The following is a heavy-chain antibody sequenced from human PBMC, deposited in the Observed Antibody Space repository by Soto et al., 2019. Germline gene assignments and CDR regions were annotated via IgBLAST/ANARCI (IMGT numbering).Heavy chain of an antibody. CDR1: GYTFTSYY. J-gene: IGHJ5*02. D-gene: IGHD1-26*01. CDR2: INPRGGST. Sequence: QVQLVQSGAEVKKPGASVNVSCKASGYTFTSYYMHWVRQAPGQGLEWMGIINPRGGSTTYAQKFQGRVTVTRDTSTSTVYMELINLRSDDTAIYYCARVALSGGGWLDPWGQGTLVTVSS. V-gene: IGHV1-46*01. CDR3: ARVALSGGGWLDP.